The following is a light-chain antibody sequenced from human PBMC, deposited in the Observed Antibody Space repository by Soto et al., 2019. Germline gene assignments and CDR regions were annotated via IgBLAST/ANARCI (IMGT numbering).Light chain of an antibody. CDR1: SNDVGGYDQ. CDR2: EVT. CDR3: CSYAGSSTYV. J-gene: IGLJ1*01. Sequence: QSALTQPASVSGSPGQSITISCTGTSNDVGGYDQVSWYQQHPGKVPKVLIYEVTNRPSGVSNRFSGSKSGNTASLTISGLQPEDEADYYCCSYAGSSTYVFGTGTKLTVL. V-gene: IGLV2-23*02.